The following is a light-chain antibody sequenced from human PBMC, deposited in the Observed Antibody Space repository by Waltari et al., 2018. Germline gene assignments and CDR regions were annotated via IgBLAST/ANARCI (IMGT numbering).Light chain of an antibody. CDR3: QAWHNQSDRVV. J-gene: IGLJ3*02. V-gene: IGLV3-21*02. CDR2: DES. Sequence: SYVLTQPPSVSVAPGQTARITCEGDNIGSESLHWYQQRPGQAPLVVVYDESDRPSGIPERFSGFNSGNTATLTSSRVEAGDEADYYCQAWHNQSDRVVFGGGTKLTV. CDR1: NIGSES.